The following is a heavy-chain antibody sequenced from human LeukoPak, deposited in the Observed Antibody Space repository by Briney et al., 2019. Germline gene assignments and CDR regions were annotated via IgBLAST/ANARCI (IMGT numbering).Heavy chain of an antibody. J-gene: IGHJ6*03. CDR1: GFSVTRHY. V-gene: IGHV3-53*01. Sequence: GGSLRLSCAASGFSVTRHYMHWVRQAPGKGLEWVSFIYRDGRSYPADSVEGRFSISRDDSKNTVFLQTNNLRVEDTAVYYCAREPAIMRLTDYYYYFDVWGKGTSVTVSS. CDR2: IYRDGRS. D-gene: IGHD2-2*01. CDR3: AREPAIMRLTDYYYYFDV.